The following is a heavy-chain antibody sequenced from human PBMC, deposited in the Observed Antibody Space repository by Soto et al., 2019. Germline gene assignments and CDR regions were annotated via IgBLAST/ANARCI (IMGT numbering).Heavy chain of an antibody. CDR1: GFTFSSYS. J-gene: IGHJ4*02. CDR3: AGNLYDSSGV. D-gene: IGHD3-22*01. CDR2: ISSSSSYL. V-gene: IGHV3-21*01. Sequence: EVQLVESGGGLVKPGGSLRLSCAASGFTFSSYSMNWVRQAPGKGLEWVSSISSSSSYLYYADSVKGRFTISRDNAKNPLYLQMNSLRAEDTAVYYCAGNLYDSSGVWGQGTLVTVSS.